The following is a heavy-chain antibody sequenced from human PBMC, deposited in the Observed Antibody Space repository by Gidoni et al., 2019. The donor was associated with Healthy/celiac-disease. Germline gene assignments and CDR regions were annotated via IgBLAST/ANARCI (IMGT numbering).Heavy chain of an antibody. V-gene: IGHV3-74*01. CDR2: MNSDGTST. Sequence: EMQLVGSGGGLVQPEGSLRLSCADSGITFRSYWMHWGRQAPGKGLVWVSRMNSDGTSTSYADSVKGRSTISRDNAKNTLYLQMNGLRAADTAVYYCARGVGGYSYGFVFDYWGQGTLVTVSS. CDR1: GITFRSYW. J-gene: IGHJ4*02. D-gene: IGHD5-18*01. CDR3: ARGVGGYSYGFVFDY.